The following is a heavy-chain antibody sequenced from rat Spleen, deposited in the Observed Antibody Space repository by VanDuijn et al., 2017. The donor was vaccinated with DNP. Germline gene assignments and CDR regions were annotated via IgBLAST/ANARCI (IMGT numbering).Heavy chain of an antibody. CDR1: RFTFSDYN. Sequence: EVQLVESGGGLVQPGRSLKLSCAASRFTFSDYNMAWVRQAPMKGLEWVATISYDGSNSYYRDSVKGRFTISRNNAKSTLKLQMDSLRSEDTATYYCARDALMYSRTGFDYWGQGVMVTVSS. CDR3: ARDALMYSRTGFDY. D-gene: IGHD1-6*01. CDR2: ISYDGSNS. V-gene: IGHV5-7*01. J-gene: IGHJ2*01.